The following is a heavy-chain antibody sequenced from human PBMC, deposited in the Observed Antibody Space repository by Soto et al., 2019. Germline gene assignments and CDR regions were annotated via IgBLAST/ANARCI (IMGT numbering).Heavy chain of an antibody. CDR3: ARGPSSLTRFDY. CDR2: ISYDGSNK. J-gene: IGHJ4*02. D-gene: IGHD2-2*01. V-gene: IGHV3-30-3*01. CDR1: GFTFSSYA. Sequence: GGSLRLSCAASGFTFSSYAMHWVRQAPGKGLEWVAVISYDGSNKYYADSVKGRFTISRDNSKITLYLQMHSLRAEDMAVYYCARGPSSLTRFDYWGQGTLVTVSS.